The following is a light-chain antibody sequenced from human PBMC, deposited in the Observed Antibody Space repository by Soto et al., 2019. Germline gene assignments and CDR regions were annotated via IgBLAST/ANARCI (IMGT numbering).Light chain of an antibody. Sequence: EIVMTQSPATLSVSPGERAALSCWASQSVSGNLAWYQQKPGQAPRLLIYGASTRATGIPARFSGSGSGTEFTLTISSLQSEDFAVYYCQQYNNWPPYTFGQGTKLEIK. CDR3: QQYNNWPPYT. CDR2: GAS. V-gene: IGKV3-15*01. CDR1: QSVSGN. J-gene: IGKJ2*01.